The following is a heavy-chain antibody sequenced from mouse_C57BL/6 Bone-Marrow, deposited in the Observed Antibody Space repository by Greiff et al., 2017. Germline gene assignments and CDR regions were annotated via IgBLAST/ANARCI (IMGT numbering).Heavy chain of an antibody. CDR3: TTEGAAQALYYFDY. V-gene: IGHV14-4*01. CDR1: GFNIKDDY. D-gene: IGHD3-2*02. Sequence: EVQLQQSGAELVRPGASVKLSCTASGFNIKDDYMHWVKQRPEQGLEWIGWIDPENGDTEYASKFQGKATITADTSSKPAYLQLSSLTSEDTAVYYCTTEGAAQALYYFDYWGQGTTLTGSS. J-gene: IGHJ2*01. CDR2: IDPENGDT.